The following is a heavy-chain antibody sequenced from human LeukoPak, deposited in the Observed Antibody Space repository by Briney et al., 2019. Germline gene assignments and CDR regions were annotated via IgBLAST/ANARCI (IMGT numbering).Heavy chain of an antibody. CDR2: INIKTGNP. Sequence: ASVKVSCKASGYTFTKYAVNWVRQAPGQGLEWMGWINIKTGNPTYAQGFTGRFVFSLDTSVTTAFLQISSLKDEDTALYYCARSGFRTDHPAFDIWGQGTMVTVSS. CDR1: GYTFTKYA. D-gene: IGHD2/OR15-2a*01. J-gene: IGHJ3*02. CDR3: ARSGFRTDHPAFDI. V-gene: IGHV7-4-1*02.